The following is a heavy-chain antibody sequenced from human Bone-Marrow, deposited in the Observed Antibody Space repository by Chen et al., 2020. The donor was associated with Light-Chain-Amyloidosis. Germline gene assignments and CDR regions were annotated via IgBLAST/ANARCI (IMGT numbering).Heavy chain of an antibody. J-gene: IGHJ4*02. D-gene: IGHD3-9*01. V-gene: IGHV3-20*04. CDR2: INWNGGST. Sequence: EVQLVESGGGVVRPGGSLRLSCAASGFTFDDYGMSWVRQAPGKGLEWVSGINWNGGSTGYADSVKGRFTISRDNAKNSLYLQMNSLRAEDTALYYCTKTPYDVLTGSLIFDYWGQGNLVTVSS. CDR3: TKTPYDVLTGSLIFDY. CDR1: GFTFDDYG.